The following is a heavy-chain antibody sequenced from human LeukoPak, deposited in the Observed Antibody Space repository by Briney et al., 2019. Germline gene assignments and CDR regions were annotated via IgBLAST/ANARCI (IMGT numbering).Heavy chain of an antibody. D-gene: IGHD5-24*01. J-gene: IGHJ4*02. CDR1: GFTFSSYA. CDR2: ISGSGGST. Sequence: LAGGSLRLSCAASGFTFSSYAMSWVRQAPGKGLEWVSAISGSGGSTYYADSVKGRFTISRDNSKNTLYLQMNSLRAEDTAVYYCAKSRDGYNFFDYWGQGTLVTVSS. V-gene: IGHV3-23*01. CDR3: AKSRDGYNFFDY.